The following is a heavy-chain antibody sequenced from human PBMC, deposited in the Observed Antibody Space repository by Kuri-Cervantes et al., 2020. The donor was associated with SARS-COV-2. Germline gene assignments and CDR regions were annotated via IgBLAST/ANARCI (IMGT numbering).Heavy chain of an antibody. J-gene: IGHJ4*02. CDR1: GGTFSSYA. CDR3: AREMATITAQGYFDY. D-gene: IGHD5-24*01. Sequence: SVKVSCKASGGTFSSYAISWVRQAPGQELEWMGRIIPILGIANYAQKFQGRVTITADKSTSTAYMELSSLRSEDTAVYYCAREMATITAQGYFDYWGQGTLVTVSS. V-gene: IGHV1-69*04. CDR2: IIPILGIA.